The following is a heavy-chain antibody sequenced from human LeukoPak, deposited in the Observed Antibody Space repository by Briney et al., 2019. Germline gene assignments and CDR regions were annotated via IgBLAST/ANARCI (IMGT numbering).Heavy chain of an antibody. CDR1: GGSFNGYF. Sequence: SETLSLTCGVSGGSFNGYFWSWIRQPPGKGLEWIGEINHRGSTDYHPSLKSRVTISVDTSKNQFSLKLSSVTAADTAVYYCARTVTMVRGVKSAFDIWGQGTMVTVSS. D-gene: IGHD3-10*01. CDR2: INHRGST. CDR3: ARTVTMVRGVKSAFDI. J-gene: IGHJ3*02. V-gene: IGHV4-34*01.